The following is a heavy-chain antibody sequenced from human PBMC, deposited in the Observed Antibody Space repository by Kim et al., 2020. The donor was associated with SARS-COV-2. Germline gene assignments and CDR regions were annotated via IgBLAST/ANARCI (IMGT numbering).Heavy chain of an antibody. V-gene: IGHV3-30*01. D-gene: IGHD2-2*01. CDR3: ATVLVRHLVCSFDL. J-gene: IGHJ2*01. Sequence: AASVKGRFTISRDDSKNTLYLQMNSLRAEDTAVYYCATVLVRHLVCSFDLWGQGTLVTVSS.